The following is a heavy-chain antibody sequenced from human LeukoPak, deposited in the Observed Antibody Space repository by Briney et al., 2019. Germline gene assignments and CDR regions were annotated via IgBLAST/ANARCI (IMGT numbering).Heavy chain of an antibody. D-gene: IGHD2-15*01. V-gene: IGHV2-70*17. CDR2: IDWDDDK. CDR3: ARMTPDSPSFDY. Sequence: SGPALVKPTQTLTLTCTFSGFSLSTPEMCVTWIRQSPGKALEWLARIDWDDDKFYSPSLRTRLTISKDTPKNQVVLRMTNMDPVDTGTYYCARMTPDSPSFDYWGQGALITVSS. J-gene: IGHJ4*02. CDR1: GFSLSTPEMC.